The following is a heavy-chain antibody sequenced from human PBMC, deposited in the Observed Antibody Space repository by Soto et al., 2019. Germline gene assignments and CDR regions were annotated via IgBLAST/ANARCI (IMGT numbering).Heavy chain of an antibody. Sequence: QVQLQESGPGMVRPSQTLSLTCTVSGGSISTGGYYWTWIRQHPGKGLEWIGYIYYSGSTYYNPSLKSRVTISVDTSKNQFSLKLSSVTAADTAVYYCARGLSVTLFDNWGQGTLVTVSS. CDR3: ARGLSVTLFDN. CDR1: GGSISTGGYY. D-gene: IGHD4-17*01. CDR2: IYYSGST. J-gene: IGHJ4*02. V-gene: IGHV4-31*03.